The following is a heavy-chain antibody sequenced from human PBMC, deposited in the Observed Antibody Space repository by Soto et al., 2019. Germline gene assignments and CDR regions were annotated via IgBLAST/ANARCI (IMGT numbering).Heavy chain of an antibody. CDR3: VKDRFVNY. V-gene: IGHV3-64D*06. CDR1: GLNFNDYA. CDR2: ISSNGVST. D-gene: IGHD3-3*01. Sequence: QPXESLSLSCSASGLNFNDYAMHWVRQAAGKGLKYVSSISSNGVSTYYADSVKGRFTISRDNSKNTLYLQMNSLRVEDTAVYYCVKDRFVNYWGQGALVTVSS. J-gene: IGHJ4*02.